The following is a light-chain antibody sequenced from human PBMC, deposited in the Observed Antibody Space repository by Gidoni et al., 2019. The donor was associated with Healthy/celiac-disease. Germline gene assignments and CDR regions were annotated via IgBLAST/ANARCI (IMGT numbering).Light chain of an antibody. V-gene: IGKV1-33*01. Sequence: DIQMAKSPSSLSASVGDRVNITCQASQDISNYLNLYQQKPGKAPKLLIYDASNLETGVPSRFSGSGSGTDFTFTISSLQPEDIATYYCQQYDNLPLTFGGGTKVEIK. CDR2: DAS. CDR1: QDISNY. J-gene: IGKJ4*01. CDR3: QQYDNLPLT.